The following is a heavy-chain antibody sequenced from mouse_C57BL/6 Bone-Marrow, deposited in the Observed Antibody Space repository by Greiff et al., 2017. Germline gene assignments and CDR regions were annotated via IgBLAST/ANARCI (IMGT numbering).Heavy chain of an antibody. CDR1: GFNFSSYT. J-gene: IGHJ3*01. Sequence: LVQSGGGLVKPGGSLKLSCAASGFNFSSYTMSWVRQTPEQRLEWVATISGGGGNTYYPDSVKGLFTISRDTAKNTLYLQRSSLRSEDTALYYWARRGYYGSSYVWFAYWGQGTLVTVAA. CDR2: ISGGGGNT. V-gene: IGHV5-9*01. CDR3: ARRGYYGSSYVWFAY. D-gene: IGHD1-1*01.